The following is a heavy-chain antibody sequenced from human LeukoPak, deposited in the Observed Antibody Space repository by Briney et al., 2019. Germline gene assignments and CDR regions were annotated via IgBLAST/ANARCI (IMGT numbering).Heavy chain of an antibody. J-gene: IGHJ4*02. CDR2: ISSSGSYR. Sequence: GGSLRLSCAGAGFTFTTYSMNWVRQAPGKGLEWVSSISSSGSYRYYADSVKGRFTISRDNAKKSLYLQMNSLRAEDTAVYYCAKCSGGSYYHPDDYWGQGTLVTVSS. D-gene: IGHD2-15*01. V-gene: IGHV3-21*01. CDR3: AKCSGGSYYHPDDY. CDR1: GFTFTTYS.